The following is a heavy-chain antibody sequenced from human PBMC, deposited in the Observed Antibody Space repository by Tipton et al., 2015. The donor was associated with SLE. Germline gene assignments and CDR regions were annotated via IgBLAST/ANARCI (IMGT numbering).Heavy chain of an antibody. J-gene: IGHJ4*02. Sequence: SLRLSCEASGFTFHDYAMHWVRQAPGKGLEWVSGISWSSGSIVYADSVRGRFTISRDNAKNSLYLQINSLRAEDTAVYYCGRDRAYNSFDYWGQGTLVIVSS. D-gene: IGHD5-24*01. CDR3: GRDRAYNSFDY. CDR1: GFTFHDYA. CDR2: ISWSSGSI. V-gene: IGHV3-9*01.